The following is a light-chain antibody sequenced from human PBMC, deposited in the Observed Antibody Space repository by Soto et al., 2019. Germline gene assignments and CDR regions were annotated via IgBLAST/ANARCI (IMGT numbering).Light chain of an antibody. CDR1: QSVSRY. V-gene: IGKV3-11*01. CDR3: QQRSNWPVT. J-gene: IGKJ1*01. CDR2: DAS. Sequence: EIVLTQSPATLSLSPGERATLSCRASQSVSRYLAWYQQKPGQAPRLLIYDASNRATGIPARFSGSGSGTDFNLTISNLEPEDFAVYYCQQRSNWPVTFGQGTKVEIK.